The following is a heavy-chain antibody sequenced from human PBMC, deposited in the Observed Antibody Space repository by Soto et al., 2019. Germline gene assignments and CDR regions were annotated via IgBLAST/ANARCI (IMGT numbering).Heavy chain of an antibody. CDR2: IYYSGST. CDR1: GGSISSGGYY. J-gene: IGHJ5*02. CDR3: ARALVEDMWSAYNWFDP. V-gene: IGHV4-31*03. D-gene: IGHD2-15*01. Sequence: SETLSLTCTVSGGSISSGGYYWSWIRQHPGKGLEWIGYIYYSGSTYYNPSLKSRVTISVDTSKNQFSLKLSSVTAADTAVYYCARALVEDMWSAYNWFDPWGQGTLVTVSS.